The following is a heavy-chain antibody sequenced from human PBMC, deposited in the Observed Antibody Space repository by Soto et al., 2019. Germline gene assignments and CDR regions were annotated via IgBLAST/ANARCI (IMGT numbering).Heavy chain of an antibody. CDR1: GYTFTDFY. CDR2: INPKTGDT. Sequence: QVQLVQSGTEVKKPGASVTVSCKSSGYTFTDFYLHWLRQAPGQGLEWVGWINPKTGDTKSSKKFPGRLTMSRDTSVSTAYIDLTRLTSDDTAMYYCATGTNGTTGWYHPWGQGTRVTVSS. J-gene: IGHJ5*02. V-gene: IGHV1-2*02. CDR3: ATGTNGTTGWYHP. D-gene: IGHD1-1*01.